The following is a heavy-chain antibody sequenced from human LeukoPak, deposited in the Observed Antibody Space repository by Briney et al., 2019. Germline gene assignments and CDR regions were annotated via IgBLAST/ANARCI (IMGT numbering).Heavy chain of an antibody. V-gene: IGHV1-69*06. Sequence: ASVKVSCKASGYTFTSYGIRWVRQAPGQGLEWMGGIIPIFGTANYAQKFQGRVTITADKSTSTAYMELSRLRSEDTAVYYCARSSIIAAVGPYYFDYWGQGTLVTVSS. CDR1: GYTFTSYG. D-gene: IGHD6-13*01. CDR2: IIPIFGTA. CDR3: ARSSIIAAVGPYYFDY. J-gene: IGHJ4*02.